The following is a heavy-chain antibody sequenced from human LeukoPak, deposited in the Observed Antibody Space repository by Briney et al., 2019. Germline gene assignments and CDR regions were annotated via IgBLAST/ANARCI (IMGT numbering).Heavy chain of an antibody. CDR1: GFIFSSHG. V-gene: IGHV3-48*04. J-gene: IGHJ4*02. D-gene: IGHD6-19*01. CDR3: ARVEGSGWYERPHRSSPRYDY. Sequence: GGSLRLSCAASGFIFSSHGMNWVRQAPGKGLEWVSGISPSGDITYYADSVKGRFTISRDNAKNSLYLQMNSLRAEDTAVYYCARVEGSGWYERPHRSSPRYDYWGQGTLVTVSS. CDR2: ISPSGDIT.